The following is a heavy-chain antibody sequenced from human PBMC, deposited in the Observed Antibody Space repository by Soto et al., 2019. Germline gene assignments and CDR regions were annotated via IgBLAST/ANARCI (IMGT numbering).Heavy chain of an antibody. Sequence: QVQLVQSGAEVKKPGSSVKVSCKASGGTFSSYAISWVRQAPGQGLEWMGGIIPIFGTANYAQKFQGRVTITADESTCTAYMELSSLRSEDTAVYYCARAVAGAGYYYYFDYWGQGTLVTVSS. D-gene: IGHD6-19*01. CDR1: GGTFSSYA. CDR3: ARAVAGAGYYYYFDY. V-gene: IGHV1-69*01. CDR2: IIPIFGTA. J-gene: IGHJ4*02.